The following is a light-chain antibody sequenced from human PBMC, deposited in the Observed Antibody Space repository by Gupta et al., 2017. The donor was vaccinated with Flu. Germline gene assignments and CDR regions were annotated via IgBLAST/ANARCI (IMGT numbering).Light chain of an antibody. J-gene: IGLJ2*01. CDR1: SLRSYY. Sequence: DPAVSVALGQTVRITCQGDSLRSYYASWYQQKPGQAPVLVIYGKNNRPSGIPDRFSGSSSGNTASLTITGAQAEDEAYYYCNSRDSSGNPVVFGGGTKLTVL. V-gene: IGLV3-19*01. CDR2: GKN. CDR3: NSRDSSGNPVV.